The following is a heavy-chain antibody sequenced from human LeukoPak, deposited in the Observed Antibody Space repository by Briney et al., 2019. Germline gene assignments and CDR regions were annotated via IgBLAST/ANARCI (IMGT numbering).Heavy chain of an antibody. D-gene: IGHD1-1*01. V-gene: IGHV1-2*02. Sequence: GASVPVSCKDSGYTCTGCYMHWVRQDPRQALEWMGWINPNSGGTNYAQKFQGRVTMTRDTSISTDYMELGRLRSDDTAVYCCARVSGIDDYYYGMDVGGQGTTVSVSS. CDR2: INPNSGGT. CDR1: GYTCTGCY. J-gene: IGHJ6*02. CDR3: ARVSGIDDYYYGMDV.